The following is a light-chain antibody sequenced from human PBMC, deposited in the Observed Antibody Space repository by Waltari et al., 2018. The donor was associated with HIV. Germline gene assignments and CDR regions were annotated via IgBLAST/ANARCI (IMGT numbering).Light chain of an antibody. Sequence: EIVMIQSPLSLPVTPGETASISCRSSQSILQSNGYNYLDWYLQKPGQAPKLLIYFGSNMASGVPDRFSGSGSGTDFTLTISRVEAEDVGIYYCMQALQTPPTFGQGTRVEIK. CDR1: QSILQSNGYNY. CDR2: FGS. CDR3: MQALQTPPT. J-gene: IGKJ1*01. V-gene: IGKV2-28*01.